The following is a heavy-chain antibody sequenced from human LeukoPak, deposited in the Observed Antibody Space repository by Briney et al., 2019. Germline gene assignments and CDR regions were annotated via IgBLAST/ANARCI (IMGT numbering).Heavy chain of an antibody. CDR2: IWYDGSNK. J-gene: IGHJ4*02. V-gene: IGHV3-33*01. CDR1: GFTFSSYG. Sequence: PGGSLRLSCAASGFTFSSYGMYWVRQAPGKRLEWVAVIWYDGSNKYYADSVKGRFTISRDNSKNTLYLQMNSLRAEDTAMYYCAREYYDSSGYATYFDYWGQGTLVTVSS. D-gene: IGHD3-22*01. CDR3: AREYYDSSGYATYFDY.